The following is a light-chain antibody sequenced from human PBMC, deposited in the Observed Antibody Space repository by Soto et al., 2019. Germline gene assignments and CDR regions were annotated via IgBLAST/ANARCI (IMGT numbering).Light chain of an antibody. CDR2: GAS. Sequence: ELVLTHSPGTLSLSPGERATLSCRASQTVNNNYLAWYQQIPGQAPRLLISGASGRATGTPDRFSGSASGEGFTLTVSSLEPEDSPVYYCQQRHMWHITVGQGTRLEIK. CDR1: QTVNNNY. J-gene: IGKJ5*01. V-gene: IGKV3D-20*02. CDR3: QQRHMWHIT.